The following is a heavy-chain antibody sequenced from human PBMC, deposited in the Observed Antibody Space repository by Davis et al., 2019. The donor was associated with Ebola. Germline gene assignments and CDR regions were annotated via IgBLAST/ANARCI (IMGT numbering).Heavy chain of an antibody. V-gene: IGHV1-18*04. CDR2: INPHNGKT. CDR3: ARAQFPTTSDH. Sequence: ASVKVSCKASGYTFTNYGITWVRQAPGQGLEWMGWINPHNGKTNYAQNVQGRVTLTTDTSTSTAYMEVGSLRSDDTAVYYCARAQFPTTSDHWGQGTLVTVSS. J-gene: IGHJ5*02. CDR1: GYTFTNYG. D-gene: IGHD1-1*01.